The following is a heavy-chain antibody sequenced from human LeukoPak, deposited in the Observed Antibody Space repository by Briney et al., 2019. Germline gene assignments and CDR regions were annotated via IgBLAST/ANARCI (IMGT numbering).Heavy chain of an antibody. CDR1: AFSLSTRGVG. J-gene: IGHJ4*02. CDR2: IYWNDDK. Sequence: SGPTLVNPTQTLTLTCTFSAFSLSTRGVGVGWIRQPPGKALEWLSLIYWNDDKRYSPLLKSRLTITKDTSKNQVVLTMLNMDPVDTATYYCAHRPYNYYDSSGYYGNFDYWGQGTLVTVSS. D-gene: IGHD3-22*01. V-gene: IGHV2-5*01. CDR3: AHRPYNYYDSSGYYGNFDY.